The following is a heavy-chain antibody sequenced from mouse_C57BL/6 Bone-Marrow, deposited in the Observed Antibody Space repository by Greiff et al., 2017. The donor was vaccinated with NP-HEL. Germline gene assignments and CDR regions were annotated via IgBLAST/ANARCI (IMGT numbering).Heavy chain of an antibody. Sequence: VQLQQPGAELVMPGASVKLSCKASGYTFTSYWMHWVKQRPGQGLEWIGEIDPSDSYTNYNQKFKGKSTLTVDKSSSTAYMQLSSLTSEDSAVYYCAREAYGSRYGRNYFGCWGQGTTLTVSS. D-gene: IGHD1-1*01. V-gene: IGHV1-69*01. J-gene: IGHJ2*01. CDR2: IDPSDSYT. CDR1: GYTFTSYW. CDR3: AREAYGSRYGRNYFGC.